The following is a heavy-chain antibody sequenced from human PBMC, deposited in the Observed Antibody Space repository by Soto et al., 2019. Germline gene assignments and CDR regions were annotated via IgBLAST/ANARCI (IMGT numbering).Heavy chain of an antibody. CDR1: GYTFTSYY. CDR2: INPSGGST. V-gene: IGHV1-46*01. J-gene: IGHJ4*02. CDR3: VVVAGTGDEDY. Sequence: QVQLVQSGAEVKKPGASVKVSCKASGYTFTSYYMHWVRQAPGQGLEWMGIINPSGGSTSYAQKFQGRVTMTRDTHTSTVYMEVSSLRSEDTAVYYCVVVAGTGDEDYWGQGTLVTVAS. D-gene: IGHD6-19*01.